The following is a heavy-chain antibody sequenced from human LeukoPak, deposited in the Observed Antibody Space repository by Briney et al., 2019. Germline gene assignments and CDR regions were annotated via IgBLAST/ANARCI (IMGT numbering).Heavy chain of an antibody. CDR1: GFTFSSYE. Sequence: GGSLRLSCAASGFTFSSYEMNWVRQAPGKGLEWVSYISSSGSSIYSADSVKGRFTISRDNAKNSLYLQMNSLRAEDTAVYYCARGLDNYGSGSSDWGQGTLVTVSS. CDR3: ARGLDNYGSGSSD. CDR2: ISSSGSSI. V-gene: IGHV3-48*03. J-gene: IGHJ4*02. D-gene: IGHD3-10*01.